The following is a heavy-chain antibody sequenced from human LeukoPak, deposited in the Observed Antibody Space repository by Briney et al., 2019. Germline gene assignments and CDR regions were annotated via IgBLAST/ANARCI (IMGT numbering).Heavy chain of an antibody. CDR1: GYTFTGYY. Sequence: ASVKVSCKASGYTFTGYYMHWVRQAPGQGLEWMGWINPNSGGTNYAQKFQGWVTMTRDTSISTAYMELSRLRSDDTAVYYCAREPGYSSGPDAFDIWGQGTMVTVSS. V-gene: IGHV1-2*04. CDR2: INPNSGGT. CDR3: AREPGYSSGPDAFDI. D-gene: IGHD6-19*01. J-gene: IGHJ3*02.